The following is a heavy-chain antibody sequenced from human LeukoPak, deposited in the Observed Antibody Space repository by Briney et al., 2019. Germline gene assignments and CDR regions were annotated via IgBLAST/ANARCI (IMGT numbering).Heavy chain of an antibody. Sequence: SETLSLTCAVSGGSISSSNWWSWVRQPPGKGLEWIGEIYHSGSTNYNPSLKSRVTISVDTSKNQFSLKFTSMTAADTAVYYCARSSKTQWLSPGDGFDIWGRGTLVTVSS. D-gene: IGHD6-19*01. J-gene: IGHJ3*02. V-gene: IGHV4-4*02. CDR2: IYHSGST. CDR1: GGSISSSNW. CDR3: ARSSKTQWLSPGDGFDI.